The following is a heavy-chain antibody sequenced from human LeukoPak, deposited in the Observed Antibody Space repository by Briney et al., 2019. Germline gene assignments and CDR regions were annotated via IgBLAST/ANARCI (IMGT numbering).Heavy chain of an antibody. J-gene: IGHJ4*02. CDR3: ARHDYGDSRFDH. CDR1: GYIFTSYD. Sequence: AASVKVSCKASGYIFTSYDINWVRQATGQGLEWMGWMNPNSGNTGYAQKFQGRVTITRNTSISTAYMELSSLRSEDTAVYYCARHDYGDSRFDHWGQGTLVTVSS. V-gene: IGHV1-8*03. D-gene: IGHD4-17*01. CDR2: MNPNSGNT.